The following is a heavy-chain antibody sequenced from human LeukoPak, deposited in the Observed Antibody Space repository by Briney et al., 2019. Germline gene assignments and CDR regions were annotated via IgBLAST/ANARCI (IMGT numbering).Heavy chain of an antibody. D-gene: IGHD3-22*01. CDR2: ISYDGSNK. J-gene: IGHJ4*02. Sequence: GGSLRLSCAASGFTFSSYAIHWVRQAPGKGLEWVAVISYDGSNKYYADSVKGRFTISRDNSKNTLYLQMNSLRAEDTAVYYCARDLRAYDSSGYPDYWGQGTLVTVSS. V-gene: IGHV3-30*04. CDR3: ARDLRAYDSSGYPDY. CDR1: GFTFSSYA.